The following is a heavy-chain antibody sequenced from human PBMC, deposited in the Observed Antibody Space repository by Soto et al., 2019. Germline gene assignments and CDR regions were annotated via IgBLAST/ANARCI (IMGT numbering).Heavy chain of an antibody. J-gene: IGHJ6*02. CDR2: ISYDGSNK. CDR3: AIRYISIWWYVPSDYGRDL. D-gene: IGHD3-3*02. CDR1: GFTFSSYA. V-gene: IGHV3-30-3*01. Sequence: GGSLRLSCAASGFTFSSYAMHWVRQAPGKGLEWVAVISYDGSNKYYADSVKGRFTISRDNSKNTLYLQMNSLRAEDRAGYYCAIRYISIWWYVPSDYGRDLGGRGTTVTLSS.